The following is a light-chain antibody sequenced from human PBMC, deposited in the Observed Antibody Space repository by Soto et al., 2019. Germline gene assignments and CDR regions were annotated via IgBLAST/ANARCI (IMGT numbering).Light chain of an antibody. CDR3: SSYTSSSTQYV. J-gene: IGLJ1*01. V-gene: IGLV2-14*01. CDR2: EVN. Sequence: QSALTQPASVSGSPGQSITISCTGTSSDVGGYKYVSWYQQHPGKAPKLMLYEVNNRPSGVSNRVSGSKSGNTASLTISGLHAEDEADYYCSSYTSSSTQYVFGTGTKLTVL. CDR1: SSDVGGYKY.